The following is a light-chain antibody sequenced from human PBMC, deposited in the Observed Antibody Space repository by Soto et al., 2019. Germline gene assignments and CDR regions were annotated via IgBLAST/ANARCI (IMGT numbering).Light chain of an antibody. CDR3: QKYDSAPWT. Sequence: DIQMTQSPSSLSASVRDRVTITCRASQGISNYLAWYQQKPGKVPKLLIYAASTLQSGVPYRFSGSGSGTDFTLTISSLQPEHVATYYCQKYDSAPWTFGQGTKVEIK. V-gene: IGKV1-27*01. CDR2: AAS. CDR1: QGISNY. J-gene: IGKJ1*01.